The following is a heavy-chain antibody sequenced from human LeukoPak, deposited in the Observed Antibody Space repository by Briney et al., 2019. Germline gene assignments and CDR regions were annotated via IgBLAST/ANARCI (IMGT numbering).Heavy chain of an antibody. CDR1: GFTFSSYA. J-gene: IGHJ4*02. CDR2: ISWNSGSI. CDR3: AKAYSGSYSQIDY. Sequence: PGGSLRLSCAASGFTFSSYAMSWVRQAPGKGLEWVSGISWNSGSIGYADSVKGRFTISRDNAKNSLYLQMNSLRAEDTALYYCAKAYSGSYSQIDYWGQGTLVTVSS. D-gene: IGHD1-26*01. V-gene: IGHV3-9*01.